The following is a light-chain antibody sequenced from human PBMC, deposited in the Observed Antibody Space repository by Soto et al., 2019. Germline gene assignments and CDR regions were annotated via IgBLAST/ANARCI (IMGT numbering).Light chain of an antibody. Sequence: QSVLTQPPSASGSPGQSVTISCTGTSSDVGTYNYVSWYQQHPGKAPKLMIYEVSKRPSGVPDRFSGSKSGNTASLTVSGLQAEDEADYYCSSYTDNNNLVFGTGTKVTVL. CDR2: EVS. CDR1: SSDVGTYNY. CDR3: SSYTDNNNLV. V-gene: IGLV2-8*01. J-gene: IGLJ1*01.